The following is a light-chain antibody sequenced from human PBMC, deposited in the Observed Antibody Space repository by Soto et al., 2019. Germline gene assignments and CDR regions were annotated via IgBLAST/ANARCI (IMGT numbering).Light chain of an antibody. CDR2: AAS. CDR3: QQSYSTPIT. J-gene: IGKJ5*01. CDR1: QSIGSH. Sequence: DIQITQSPSSLSVSVGDRVTITCRASQSIGSHLNWFQQKPGKAPNLLIYAASSLHSGVPSRFSGSGSGTDFTLTISSLQPEDFATYYCQQSYSTPITFGQGTRLEIK. V-gene: IGKV1-39*01.